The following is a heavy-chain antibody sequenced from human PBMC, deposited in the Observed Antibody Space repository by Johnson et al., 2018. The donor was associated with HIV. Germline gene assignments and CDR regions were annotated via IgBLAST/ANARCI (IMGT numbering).Heavy chain of an antibody. Sequence: QEKLVESGGGVVQPGKSLTLSCVGSGLSFSNFGIHWVRQAPGKGLEWVAVISYDGNKKYCSDSVKGRFTISRDNSKNTLFLHMNSLRTEDTAVYFCAKDHDYVDAFDLWGQGTMVTVSS. CDR1: GLSFSNFG. D-gene: IGHD4-17*01. CDR2: ISYDGNKK. CDR3: AKDHDYVDAFDL. V-gene: IGHV3-30*18. J-gene: IGHJ3*01.